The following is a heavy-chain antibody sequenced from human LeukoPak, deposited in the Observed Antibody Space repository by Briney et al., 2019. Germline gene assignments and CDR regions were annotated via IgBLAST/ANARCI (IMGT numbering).Heavy chain of an antibody. CDR3: ARDHYHKIHSVMVTAPDY. CDR2: INPTGGST. CDR1: GYTFTGYW. V-gene: IGHV1-46*01. D-gene: IGHD2-21*02. J-gene: IGHJ4*02. Sequence: GASVKLSCKAFGYTFTGYWMHWVRQAPGEGLEWMGIINPTGGSTSYAQKFQGRVTMTRDTSTSTVYMELRSLRSEDTAVYYCARDHYHKIHSVMVTAPDYWGQGTLVIVSS.